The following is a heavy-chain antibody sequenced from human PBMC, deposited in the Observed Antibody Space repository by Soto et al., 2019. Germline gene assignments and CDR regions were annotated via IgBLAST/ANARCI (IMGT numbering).Heavy chain of an antibody. CDR2: ISYSGNT. V-gene: IGHV4-31*03. D-gene: IGHD3-22*01. CDR3: AREVQHRRGYFDY. Sequence: TLSLTCTVSGGSIDSGGYYWSWLRQHPGKGPEWIGYISYSGNTYYNPSLKSRHTISVDTSKNQFSLQLTSVTAADTAVYYCAREVQHRRGYFDYWGQGTLVNVSS. CDR1: GGSIDSGGYY. J-gene: IGHJ4*02.